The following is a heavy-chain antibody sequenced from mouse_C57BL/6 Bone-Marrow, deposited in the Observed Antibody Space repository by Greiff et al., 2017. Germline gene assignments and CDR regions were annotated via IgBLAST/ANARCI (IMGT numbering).Heavy chain of an antibody. Sequence: EVQLQQSGAELVRPGASVKLSCTASGFNIKDDYMHWVKQRPEQGLEWIGWIDPDNGDTEYASKFQGKATITADTASNTSYLQRSSLTSEDTAVYYCTTVVRYWCQGTTLTVSS. CDR2: IDPDNGDT. J-gene: IGHJ2*01. V-gene: IGHV14-4*01. CDR3: TTVVRY. D-gene: IGHD1-1*01. CDR1: GFNIKDDY.